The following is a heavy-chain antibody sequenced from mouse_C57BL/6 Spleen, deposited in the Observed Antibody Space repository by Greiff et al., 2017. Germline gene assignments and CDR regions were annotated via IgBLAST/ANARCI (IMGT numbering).Heavy chain of an antibody. V-gene: IGHV5-6*01. CDR3: ARYYYGRPMDY. CDR2: ISSGGSYT. Sequence: VQLKQSGGDLVKPGGSLKLSCAASGFTFSSYGMSWVRQTPDKRLEWVATISSGGSYTYYPDSVKGRFTISRDNAKNTLYLQMSSLKSEDTAMYYCARYYYGRPMDYWGQGTSVTVSS. J-gene: IGHJ4*01. CDR1: GFTFSSYG. D-gene: IGHD1-1*01.